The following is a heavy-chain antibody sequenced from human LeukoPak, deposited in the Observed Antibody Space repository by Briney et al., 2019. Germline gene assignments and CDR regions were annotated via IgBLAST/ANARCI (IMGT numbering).Heavy chain of an antibody. CDR1: GGSISSYY. J-gene: IGHJ5*02. Sequence: SETLSLTCTVSGGSISSYYWSWIRQPPGKGLERIGYIYYSGSTSYNPSLKSRVTISVDTSKNQFSLKLSSVTAADTAVYYCARASGYSSNWGNWFDPWGQGTLVTVSS. D-gene: IGHD6-13*01. CDR2: IYYSGST. CDR3: ARASGYSSNWGNWFDP. V-gene: IGHV4-59*01.